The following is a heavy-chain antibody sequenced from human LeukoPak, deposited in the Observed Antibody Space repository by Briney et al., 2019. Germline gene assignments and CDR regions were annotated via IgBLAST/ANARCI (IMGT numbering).Heavy chain of an antibody. Sequence: VASVKVSCKASVYTFTGYYMHWVRQAPGQGLEWMGWINPNSGGTNYAQKFQGRVTMTRDTSISTAYMELSRLRSDDTAVYYCALSDDYSNSFDYWGQGTLVTVSS. V-gene: IGHV1-2*02. CDR3: ALSDDYSNSFDY. CDR2: INPNSGGT. CDR1: VYTFTGYY. J-gene: IGHJ4*02. D-gene: IGHD4-11*01.